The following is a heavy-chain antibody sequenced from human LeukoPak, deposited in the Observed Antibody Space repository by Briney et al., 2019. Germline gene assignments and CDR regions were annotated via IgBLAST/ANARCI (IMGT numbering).Heavy chain of an antibody. Sequence: SVKVSCKASGGTFSSYAISWVRQAPGQGLEWMGGIIPIFGTANYAQKFQGRVTITADESTSTAYMELSSLRSEDTAVYYCARGYYDFWRKYYFDYWGQGTLVTVSS. CDR3: ARGYYDFWRKYYFDY. J-gene: IGHJ4*02. CDR1: GGTFSSYA. D-gene: IGHD3-3*01. CDR2: IIPIFGTA. V-gene: IGHV1-69*13.